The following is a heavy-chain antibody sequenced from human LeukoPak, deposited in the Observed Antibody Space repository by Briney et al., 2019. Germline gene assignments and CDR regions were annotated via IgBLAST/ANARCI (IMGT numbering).Heavy chain of an antibody. J-gene: IGHJ4*02. V-gene: IGHV1-46*01. CDR1: GYSFTSYY. CDR2: INPSGGST. Sequence: ASVKVSCKASGYSFTSYYMHWVRQAPGQGLEWMGIINPSGGSTSYAQKFQGRVTMTRDMSTSTVYMELSSLRSDDTAIYYCAKHGFGVPEGYWGQGTLVTVSS. CDR3: AKHGFGVPEGY. D-gene: IGHD3-10*01.